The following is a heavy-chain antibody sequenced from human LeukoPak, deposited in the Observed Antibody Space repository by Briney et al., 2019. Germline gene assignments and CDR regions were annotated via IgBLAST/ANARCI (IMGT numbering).Heavy chain of an antibody. CDR2: TSYDGSHK. D-gene: IGHD3-10*01. V-gene: IGHV3-30*18. CDR3: AKDRGFSYASGSSELDY. CDR1: GFTFSGYG. J-gene: IGHJ4*02. Sequence: GTSLRLSCVASGFTFSGYGMHWVRLAPGKGLEWVAVTSYDGSHKYYADSVQGRFTISRDNPRNTVYLQMNSLRDGDTAIYYCAKDRGFSYASGSSELDYWGQGTPVTVSS.